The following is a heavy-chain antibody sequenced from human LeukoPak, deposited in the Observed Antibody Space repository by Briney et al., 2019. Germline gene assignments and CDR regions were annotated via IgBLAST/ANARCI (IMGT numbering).Heavy chain of an antibody. CDR1: GFTFSSYA. V-gene: IGHV3-30-3*01. CDR2: ISYDGSNK. Sequence: PGGSLRLSCAASGFTFSSYAMHWVRQAPGKGLEWVAVISYDGSNKYYADSVKGRFTISRDNSKNTLYLQMHSLRVEDTAVYYCARESIVVVPTTMDDASDIWGQGTMVTVSS. D-gene: IGHD2-2*01. CDR3: ARESIVVVPTTMDDASDI. J-gene: IGHJ3*02.